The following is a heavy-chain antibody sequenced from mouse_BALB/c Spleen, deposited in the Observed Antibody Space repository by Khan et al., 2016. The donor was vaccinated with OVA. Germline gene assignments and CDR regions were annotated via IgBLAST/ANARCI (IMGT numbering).Heavy chain of an antibody. CDR2: ISYSGST. CDR3: ARDGSRYNYAMDY. CDR1: GYSITSDYA. J-gene: IGHJ4*01. D-gene: IGHD2-3*01. Sequence: EVQLQESGPGLVKPSPSLSLTCTVTGYSITSDYAWNWIRQFPGNKLEWMGYISYSGSTNYNPALKSRISFTRDTSKNQFFLQLNSVTTEDTATYYCARDGSRYNYAMDYWGQGTSVTVSS. V-gene: IGHV3-2*02.